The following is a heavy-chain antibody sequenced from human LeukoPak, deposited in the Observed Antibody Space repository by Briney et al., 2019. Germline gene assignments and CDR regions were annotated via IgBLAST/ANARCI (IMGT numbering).Heavy chain of an antibody. Sequence: GGSLRLSCAASGFTFRSYTMNWVRQAPGKGLEWVSAISKSSTYIHYADSVKGRFTVSRDNAKNSLFLQMNSLRVEDTAVYYRAREVAIVVEPAANTIDYWGQGTRVTVSS. D-gene: IGHD2-2*01. V-gene: IGHV3-21*01. CDR3: AREVAIVVEPAANTIDY. CDR2: ISKSSTYI. J-gene: IGHJ4*02. CDR1: GFTFRSYT.